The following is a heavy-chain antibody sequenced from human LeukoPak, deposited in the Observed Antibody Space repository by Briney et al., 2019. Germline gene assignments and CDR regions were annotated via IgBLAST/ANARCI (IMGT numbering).Heavy chain of an antibody. Sequence: PGGSLRLSCAASGFTFSSYSMNWVRQAPGKGLEWVTSISSSSSYIYYADSVKGRFTISRDNAKNSLYLQMNSLRAEDTAVYYCARIHDYGDLDAFDIWGQGTMVTVSS. CDR2: ISSSSSYI. D-gene: IGHD4/OR15-4a*01. V-gene: IGHV3-21*01. CDR1: GFTFSSYS. J-gene: IGHJ3*02. CDR3: ARIHDYGDLDAFDI.